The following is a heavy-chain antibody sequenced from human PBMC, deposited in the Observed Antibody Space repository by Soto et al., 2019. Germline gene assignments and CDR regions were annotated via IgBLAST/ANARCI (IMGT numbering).Heavy chain of an antibody. J-gene: IGHJ6*02. CDR3: ARWDHDYGYLDV. V-gene: IGHV6-1*01. Sequence: QVQLQQSGPGLVKPSQTLSLTCDISGASVSSNRGAWTWIRQSPSRGLEWLGRTYYRSKWYNEYGLSVKSRITINADTCKNQFSLQLTSVTPEDAAVYYCARWDHDYGYLDVWGLGTTVTVSS. D-gene: IGHD4-17*01. CDR1: GASVSSNRGA. CDR2: TYYRSKWYN.